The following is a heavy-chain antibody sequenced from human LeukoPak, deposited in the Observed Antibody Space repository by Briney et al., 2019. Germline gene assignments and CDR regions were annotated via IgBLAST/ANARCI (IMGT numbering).Heavy chain of an antibody. CDR2: ISTRSTTI. Sequence: GGSLRLSCAGSGFTFSTYSMNWVRQAPGKGLEWVSYISTRSTTIYYADSVKGRFIISRDNAKNSLYLQVSSLRAEDTAVYYCARALYSGSYSPFDYWGQGTLVTVSS. D-gene: IGHD1-26*01. CDR1: GFTFSTYS. V-gene: IGHV3-48*04. J-gene: IGHJ4*02. CDR3: ARALYSGSYSPFDY.